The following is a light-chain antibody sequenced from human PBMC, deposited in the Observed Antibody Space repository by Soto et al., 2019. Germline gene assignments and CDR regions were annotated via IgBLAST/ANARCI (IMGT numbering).Light chain of an antibody. V-gene: IGKV1-39*01. CDR3: QQSYRTLLT. CDR1: QSISSY. J-gene: IGKJ4*01. CDR2: AAS. Sequence: DIQMTQSPSSLSASVGDRVTITCRASQSISSYLNWYQQKPGKAPKLLIYAASSLQSGGPSRFSGSGAGTDFTLTISSLQPEDVATYYWQQSYRTLLTFGGGTKVEIK.